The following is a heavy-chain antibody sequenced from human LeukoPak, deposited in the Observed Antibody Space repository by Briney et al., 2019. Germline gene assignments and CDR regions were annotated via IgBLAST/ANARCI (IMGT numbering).Heavy chain of an antibody. Sequence: PSETLSLTCAVYGGSFSGYYWSWIRQPPGKGLEWIGEINHSGSTSYNPSLKSQVTISVDTSENQFSPKLSSVTAADTAVYYCARGFDYYDSSGCDYWGQGTLVTVSS. J-gene: IGHJ4*02. V-gene: IGHV4-34*01. CDR1: GGSFSGYY. D-gene: IGHD3-22*01. CDR2: INHSGST. CDR3: ARGFDYYDSSGCDY.